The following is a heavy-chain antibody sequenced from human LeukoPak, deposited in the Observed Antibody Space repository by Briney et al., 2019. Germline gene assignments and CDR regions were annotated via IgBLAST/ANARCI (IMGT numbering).Heavy chain of an antibody. CDR1: GGSFSGYY. CDR2: IYYSGST. D-gene: IGHD3-10*01. J-gene: IGHJ3*02. V-gene: IGHV4-34*01. CDR3: ARDGSDGSGIDAFDI. Sequence: SETLSLTCAVYGGSFSGYYWSWIRQPPGKGLEWIGSIYYSGSTYYNPSLKSRVTISVDTSKNQFSLKLSSVTAADTAVYYCARDGSDGSGIDAFDIWGQGTMVTVSS.